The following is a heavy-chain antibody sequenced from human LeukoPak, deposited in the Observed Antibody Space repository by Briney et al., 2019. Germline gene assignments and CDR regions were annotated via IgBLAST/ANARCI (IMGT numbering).Heavy chain of an antibody. D-gene: IGHD4-17*01. Sequence: PSETLSLTCTVSGGSISSYYWSWIRQPPGKGLEWIGYIYYSGSTNYNPSLKSRVTISVDTSKNQFSLKLSSVTAADTAVYYCARGPVTNYYYGVDVWGQGTTVTVSS. CDR2: IYYSGST. CDR1: GGSISSYY. CDR3: ARGPVTNYYYGVDV. V-gene: IGHV4-59*08. J-gene: IGHJ6*02.